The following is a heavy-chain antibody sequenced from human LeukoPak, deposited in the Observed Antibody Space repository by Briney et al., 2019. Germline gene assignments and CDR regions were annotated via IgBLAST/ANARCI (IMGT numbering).Heavy chain of an antibody. J-gene: IGHJ4*02. CDR1: GASISSSSYY. Sequence: SETLSLTCTVSGASISSSSYYWGWIRQPPGKGLQWIGTIYYTGTTNYNPSLKSRVTMSVDTSKNQFSLKLSSVTAADTAVYYCATSEGYWGQGTLVTVSS. V-gene: IGHV4-39*07. D-gene: IGHD1-14*01. CDR2: IYYTGTT. CDR3: ATSEGY.